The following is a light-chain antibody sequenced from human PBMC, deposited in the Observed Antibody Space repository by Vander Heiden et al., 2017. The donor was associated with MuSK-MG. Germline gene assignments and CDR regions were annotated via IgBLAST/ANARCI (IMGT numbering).Light chain of an antibody. V-gene: IGKV3-15*01. Sequence: PGQTPTPLLSGAATRATGIPARFSGSGSGTEFTLTIISRESEDVSVEYCQQYNNWPPLTFGGGTKVEIK. CDR3: QQYNNWPPLT. J-gene: IGKJ4*01. CDR2: GAA.